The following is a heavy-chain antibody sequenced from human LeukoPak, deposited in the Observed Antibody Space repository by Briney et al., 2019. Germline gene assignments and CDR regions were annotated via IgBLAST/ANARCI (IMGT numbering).Heavy chain of an antibody. J-gene: IGHJ4*02. CDR3: AREIFGSGSSPDF. CDR1: GFSFDTYA. V-gene: IGHV3-33*01. D-gene: IGHD3-10*01. Sequence: TGGSLRLSCAASGFSFDTYAMHWVRQAPGQGLEWVALIWHDGSHKFYSNSVRGQFTISRDNSKNTVYLQMNNLRPDDTAVYYCAREIFGSGSSPDFWGQGTLVTVSS. CDR2: IWHDGSHK.